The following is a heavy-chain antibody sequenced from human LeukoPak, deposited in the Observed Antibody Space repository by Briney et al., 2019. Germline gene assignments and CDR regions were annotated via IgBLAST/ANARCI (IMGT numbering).Heavy chain of an antibody. V-gene: IGHV4-59*01. CDR2: IYYSGST. CDR1: GGSISGYY. CDR3: ARESLGYSYGMDV. J-gene: IGHJ6*02. Sequence: KPSETLSLTRTVSGGSISGYYWSWIRQPPGKGLEWFGYIYYSGSTNYNPSLKSRVTISVDTSKNQFSLKLSSVTAADTAVYYCARESLGYSYGMDVWGQGTTVTVSS.